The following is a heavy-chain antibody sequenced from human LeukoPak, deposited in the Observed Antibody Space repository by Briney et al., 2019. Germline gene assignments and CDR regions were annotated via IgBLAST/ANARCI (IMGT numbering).Heavy chain of an antibody. CDR3: ARGDSGSSYRLFYFDF. CDR2: IKQDGSEK. J-gene: IGHJ4*02. Sequence: GRSLRLSCAASGFTFSSYGMHWVRQAPGKGLEWVANIKQDGSEKYFVDSVKGRFTISRDNAKNSLYLQMNSLRAEDTAVYYCARGDSGSSYRLFYFDFWGQGTLVTVSS. V-gene: IGHV3-7*03. CDR1: GFTFSSYG. D-gene: IGHD1-26*01.